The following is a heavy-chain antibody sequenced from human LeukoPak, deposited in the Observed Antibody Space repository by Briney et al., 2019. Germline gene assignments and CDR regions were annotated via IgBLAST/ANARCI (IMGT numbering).Heavy chain of an antibody. D-gene: IGHD6-19*01. CDR1: GLTFDTYT. V-gene: IGHV3-9*01. CDR3: ARAYKDRSLAGKKEFFQH. J-gene: IGHJ1*01. CDR2: ISCNSGTI. Sequence: GECLSLSCAATGLTFDTYTMNWIRQVPWKGLEWISLISCNSGTIGYADSVKGRFTISRHNANNFLYLQMNSLRAEDTALYYCARAYKDRSLAGKKEFFQHWGQGTLVTVSS.